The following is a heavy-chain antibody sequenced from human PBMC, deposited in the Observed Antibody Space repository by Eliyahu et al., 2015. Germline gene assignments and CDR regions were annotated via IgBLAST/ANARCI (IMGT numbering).Heavy chain of an antibody. CDR1: GYPFTAYX. J-gene: IGHJ5*02. V-gene: IGHV1-2*02. CDR2: MNPNTGGT. Sequence: QVLLVQSGAEMKEPGASVRVPCKTSGYPFTAYXIHWPRQAPGQGFEWMGWMNPNTGGTKYSQKFQGRVSMTRDTSIDTAYMDLTRLTYDDTAVYYCAKALGYDYGHDWFDPWGQGTLVTVSS. CDR3: AKALGYDYGHDWFDP. D-gene: IGHD5-12*01.